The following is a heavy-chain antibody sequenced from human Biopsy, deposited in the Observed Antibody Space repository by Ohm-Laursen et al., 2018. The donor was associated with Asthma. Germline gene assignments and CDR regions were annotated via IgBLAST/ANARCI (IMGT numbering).Heavy chain of an antibody. CDR3: ARITNDRIAAAGRYYYYGMDV. V-gene: IGHV4-30-2*01. Sequence: TLSLTCAVSGGSISSGGYFWSWIRQPPGKGLEWIGYIYHRGSTNYNPSLKSRVTISVDTSKNQFSLKLSSVTAADTAVYYCARITNDRIAAAGRYYYYGMDVWGQGTTVTVSS. CDR1: GGSISSGGYF. CDR2: IYHRGST. J-gene: IGHJ6*02. D-gene: IGHD6-13*01.